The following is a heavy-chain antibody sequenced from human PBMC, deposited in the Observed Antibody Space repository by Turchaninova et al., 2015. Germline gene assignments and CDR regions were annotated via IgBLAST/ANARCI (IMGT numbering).Heavy chain of an antibody. CDR3: ARRIDIVQFDP. CDR2: ILPGDSDT. CDR1: EYSFTSDG. D-gene: IGHD5-12*01. J-gene: IGHJ5*02. Sequence: EVQLVQSGAEVKRPGESRTISCKGSEYSFTSDGVGWVARIPGQGLEWVGIILPGDSDTRYSPSFQGQVTTSADKSISTAYLQWSSLKASDTAMYYCARRIDIVQFDPWGQGTLVTVSS. V-gene: IGHV5-51*01.